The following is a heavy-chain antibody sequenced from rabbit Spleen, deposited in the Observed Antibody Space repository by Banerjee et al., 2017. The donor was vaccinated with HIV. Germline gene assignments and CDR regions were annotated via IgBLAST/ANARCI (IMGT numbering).Heavy chain of an antibody. V-gene: IGHV1S45*01. D-gene: IGHD4-2*01. Sequence: QQQLEESGGGLVKPGGTLTLPCKASGIDFSGYYYMCWVRQAPGKGLEWIACIDAGSTGSTYYASWAKGRFTISKTSSTTVALQMTSLTAADTATYFCARTAGSLTSHFNLWGPGTLVTVS. CDR3: ARTAGSLTSHFNL. CDR2: IDAGSTGST. J-gene: IGHJ4*01. CDR1: GIDFSGYYY.